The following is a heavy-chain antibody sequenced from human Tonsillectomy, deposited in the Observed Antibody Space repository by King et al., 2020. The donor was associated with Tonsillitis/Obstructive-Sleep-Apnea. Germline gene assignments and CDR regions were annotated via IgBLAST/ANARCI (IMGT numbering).Heavy chain of an antibody. CDR2: IFSNDEK. D-gene: IGHD5-24*01. Sequence: TLKESGPVLVKPTETLTLTCTVSGFSLSNARMGVSWIRQPPGKALEWLAHIFSNDEKSYSTSLKSRLTISKDTSKSQVVLTMTNIDPVDTATYYCARIEGDGYRTGFDYWGQGTLVTVSS. CDR3: ARIEGDGYRTGFDY. V-gene: IGHV2-26*01. CDR1: GFSLSNARMG. J-gene: IGHJ4*02.